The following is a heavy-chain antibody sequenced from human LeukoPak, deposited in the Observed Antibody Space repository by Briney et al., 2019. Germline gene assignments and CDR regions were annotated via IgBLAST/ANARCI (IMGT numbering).Heavy chain of an antibody. CDR2: IRSKANSYAT. V-gene: IGHV3-73*01. CDR1: GFTFSGSA. J-gene: IGHJ5*02. D-gene: IGHD5/OR15-5a*01. Sequence: GGSLRLSCAASGFTFSGSAMHWVRQASGKGLEWVGRIRSKANSYATAYAASVKGRFTISRDDSKNTAYLQMNSLKTEDTAVYYCAKEVPLYASPMKWFDPWGQGTLVTVSS. CDR3: AKEVPLYASPMKWFDP.